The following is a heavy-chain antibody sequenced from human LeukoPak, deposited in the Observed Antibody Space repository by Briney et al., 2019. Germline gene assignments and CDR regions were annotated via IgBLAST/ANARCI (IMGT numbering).Heavy chain of an antibody. CDR3: ARGGVTTFSP. D-gene: IGHD4-17*01. Sequence: SETLSLTCSVSGGSINSGYWSRIRQPPGKGLEWIGLLYPSGSTNYNPSLKSRVTISLDTSKNQFSLKLISVTAADTAVYYCARGGVTTFSPWGQGTLVTVSS. CDR1: GGSINSGY. V-gene: IGHV4-59*01. CDR2: LYPSGST. J-gene: IGHJ5*02.